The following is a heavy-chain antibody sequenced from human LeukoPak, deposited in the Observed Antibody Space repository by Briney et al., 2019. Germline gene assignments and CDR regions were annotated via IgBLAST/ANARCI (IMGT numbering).Heavy chain of an antibody. Sequence: GGSLRLSCEASGFTFSSYWMNWVRQAPGMGLGWVSRISGDGSTTSYADSVKGRFTISRDNAKNTLYLQMNSLRAEDTAVYYCARLDILTGNYYYFNFWGQGTLVTVSS. J-gene: IGHJ4*02. D-gene: IGHD3-9*01. V-gene: IGHV3-74*01. CDR2: ISGDGSTT. CDR1: GFTFSSYW. CDR3: ARLDILTGNYYYFNF.